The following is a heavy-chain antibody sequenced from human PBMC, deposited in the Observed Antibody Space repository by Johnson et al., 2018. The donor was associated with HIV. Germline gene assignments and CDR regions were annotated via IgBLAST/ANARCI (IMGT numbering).Heavy chain of an antibody. D-gene: IGHD3-10*01. CDR1: GFSFSSFA. Sequence: QVHLVESGGGVVKPGRSLRLSCVASGFSFSSFAMHWVRQAPGKGLQSVAVMSFDETTSYDSDSVDVKGRFTNSRDNSKNTLYLQMNSLRAEDTAVYYCARARGGEGSGSYAFDIWGQGTMVTVSS. J-gene: IGHJ3*02. V-gene: IGHV3-30-3*01. CDR3: ARARGGEGSGSYAFDI. CDR2: MSFDETTS.